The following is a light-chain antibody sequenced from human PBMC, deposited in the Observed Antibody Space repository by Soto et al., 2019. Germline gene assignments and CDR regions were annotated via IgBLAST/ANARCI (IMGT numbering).Light chain of an antibody. CDR2: DAP. Sequence: EIVLTQSPATLSLSPGERATLSCRASQGVSSFLAWCQRKPGQAPRLLIYDAPNRATGIPARFSGSGPGTYFTPTISGLEPEDFAVYYCQHRSNWHGLTVGGGTKVEIK. CDR1: QGVSSF. CDR3: QHRSNWHGLT. J-gene: IGKJ4*01. V-gene: IGKV3D-11*01.